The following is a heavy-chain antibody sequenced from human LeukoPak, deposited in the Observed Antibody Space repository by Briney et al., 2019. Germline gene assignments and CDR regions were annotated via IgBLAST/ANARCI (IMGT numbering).Heavy chain of an antibody. D-gene: IGHD3/OR15-3a*01. J-gene: IGHJ6*03. CDR2: IKQDGSVK. CDR3: AKDGHYYYYYMDV. V-gene: IGHV3-7*03. CDR1: GFTFSRYW. Sequence: GGSLRLSCAASGFTFSRYWMTWVRQAPGKGLEWVASIKQDGSVKYYVDSVKGRFTISRDNSKNTLYLQMNSLRAEDTAVYYCAKDGHYYYYYMDVWGKGTTVTVSS.